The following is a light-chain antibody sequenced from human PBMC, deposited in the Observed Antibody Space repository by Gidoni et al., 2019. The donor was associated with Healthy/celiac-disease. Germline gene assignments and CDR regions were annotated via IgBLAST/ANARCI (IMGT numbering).Light chain of an antibody. CDR1: NIGSKS. Sequence: SYVLTPPPSVSVAPGKTARITCGGNNIGSKSVQWYQQKPGQAPVLVIYYDSDRPSGIPERFSGSNSGNTATLTISRVEAGDEADYYCQVWDSSSDHVVFGGGTKLTVL. CDR2: YDS. CDR3: QVWDSSSDHVV. V-gene: IGLV3-21*04. J-gene: IGLJ2*01.